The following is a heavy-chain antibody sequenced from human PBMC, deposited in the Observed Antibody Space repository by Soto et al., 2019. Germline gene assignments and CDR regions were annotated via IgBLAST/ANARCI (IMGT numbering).Heavy chain of an antibody. D-gene: IGHD1-26*01. CDR2: IHNSGRT. CDR1: GGSISSGDYY. V-gene: IGHV4-30-4*01. Sequence: QVQLQESGPGLVKPSRTLSLSCTVSGGSISSGDYYWSWIRQTPERGLEWIGYIHNSGRTYYSPSLQSRASISVDMSKSHFSLKLSSVTAADTAVYYCARGRGATAACFDPWGQGTLVTVSS. CDR3: ARGRGATAACFDP. J-gene: IGHJ5*02.